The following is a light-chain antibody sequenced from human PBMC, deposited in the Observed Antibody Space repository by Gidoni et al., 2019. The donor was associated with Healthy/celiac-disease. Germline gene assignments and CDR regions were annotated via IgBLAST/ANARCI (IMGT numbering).Light chain of an antibody. CDR3: QQSYSTPIT. CDR1: QSISSY. J-gene: IGKJ2*01. Sequence: IPMTQSPSSLSASVGDRVTITCRASQSISSYLNWYQQKPGKAPKLLIYAASSLQSGVPSRFSGSGSGTDFTLTISSRQHEDFATYYCQQSYSTPITFGQGTKLEIK. CDR2: AAS. V-gene: IGKV1-39*01.